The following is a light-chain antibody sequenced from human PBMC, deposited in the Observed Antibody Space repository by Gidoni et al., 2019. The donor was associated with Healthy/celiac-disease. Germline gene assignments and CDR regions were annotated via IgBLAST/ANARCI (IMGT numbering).Light chain of an antibody. V-gene: IGKV3-20*01. Sequence: ETVLTQSPGTLSLSPGERATLSCRTSQIVSSYLVWYQQKPGQAPRLLIYAASNRATGIPDRFSGSGSGTDFTLTISRLDPEYFAVYYCQQYLSFWTFGQGTKVEIK. CDR1: QIVSSY. CDR2: AAS. CDR3: QQYLSFWT. J-gene: IGKJ1*01.